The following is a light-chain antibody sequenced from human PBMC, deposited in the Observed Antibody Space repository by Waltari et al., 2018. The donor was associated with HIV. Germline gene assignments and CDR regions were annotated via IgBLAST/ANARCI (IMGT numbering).Light chain of an antibody. CDR1: QNFNNY. CDR3: QQSFSAAIT. V-gene: IGKV1-39*01. J-gene: IGKJ5*01. CDR2: GAS. Sequence: DIQMTQSPSSLPVSVGDTVTITGRASQNFNNYINWYQQRPGKPPILLIYGASSLQHGLPSMFIAITSGANFTLSFSRLRPEDFASYYCQQSFSAAITLGQGTR.